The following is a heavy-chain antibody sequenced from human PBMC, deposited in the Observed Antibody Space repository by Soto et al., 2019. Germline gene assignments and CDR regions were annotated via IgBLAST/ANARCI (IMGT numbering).Heavy chain of an antibody. CDR2: IYWNDDK. Sequence: SGPTLVNPTQTLTLTCTFSGFSLSTSGVGVGWIRQPPGKALEWLVLIYWNDDKRYSPSLKSRVTITKDTSKNQVVLTMTNMDPVDTATYYCAHSLIGYYYDSSGSNWFDRWGQGTLVTVSS. CDR1: GFSLSTSGVG. V-gene: IGHV2-5*01. D-gene: IGHD3-22*01. J-gene: IGHJ5*02. CDR3: AHSLIGYYYDSSGSNWFDR.